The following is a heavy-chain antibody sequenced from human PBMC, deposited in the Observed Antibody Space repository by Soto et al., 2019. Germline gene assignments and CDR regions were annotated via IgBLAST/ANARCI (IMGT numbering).Heavy chain of an antibody. Sequence: EVQLLESGGGLVQPGGSLRLSCAASGFTLSSYAMSWVRQAPGKGLEWVSVISASGGSTYFADSVKGRFTISRDNSKNTLYLQMNSLRAEDTAVYYCAKEKLVLRFLEWFPTPYFDSWGQGTLVIVSS. V-gene: IGHV3-23*01. CDR2: ISASGGST. D-gene: IGHD3-3*01. J-gene: IGHJ4*02. CDR3: AKEKLVLRFLEWFPTPYFDS. CDR1: GFTLSSYA.